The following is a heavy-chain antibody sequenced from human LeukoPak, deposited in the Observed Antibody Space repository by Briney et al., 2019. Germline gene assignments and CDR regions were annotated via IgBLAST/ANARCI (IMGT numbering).Heavy chain of an antibody. V-gene: IGHV1-2*02. Sequence: ASVKVSCKASGYTFTGYYMHWVRQAPGQGLEWMGWINPNSGGTNYAQKFQGRVTITADESTSTAYMELSSLRSEDTAVYYCARGGRMYCSSTSCYSAFDIWGQGTMVTVSS. D-gene: IGHD2-2*01. CDR1: GYTFTGYY. CDR2: INPNSGGT. CDR3: ARGGRMYCSSTSCYSAFDI. J-gene: IGHJ3*02.